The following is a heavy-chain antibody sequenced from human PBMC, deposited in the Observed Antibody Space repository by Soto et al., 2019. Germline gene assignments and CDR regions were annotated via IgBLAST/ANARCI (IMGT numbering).Heavy chain of an antibody. CDR3: ARDQAMAQFDY. CDR2: INAYNGNT. J-gene: IGHJ4*02. V-gene: IGHV1-18*01. D-gene: IGHD5-18*01. Sequence: QVQLVQSGAEVKKPGASVKVSCKASGYTFTNYGISWVRQAPGQGLEWMGWINAYNGNTKYAQKLQGRVTMNTDTSTSTAYMELRRLRSDDTAVYYCARDQAMAQFDYWGQGTLVTVSS. CDR1: GYTFTNYG.